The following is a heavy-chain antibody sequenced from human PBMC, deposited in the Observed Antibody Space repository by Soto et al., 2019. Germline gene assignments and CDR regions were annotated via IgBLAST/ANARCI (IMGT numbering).Heavy chain of an antibody. CDR3: ARVRYDRSGFDH. CDR2: ISHSGIT. D-gene: IGHD3-22*01. J-gene: IGHJ4*02. Sequence: QVQLPESGPGLVRPSGALSVTCAVSGDSISRSHWWSWVRQSPGKGLEWIGEISHSGITNYNPSLKSRVTISGDKSKNQLSLKLTSVTAADTAVYYCARVRYDRSGFDHWGQGPVVSVSS. CDR1: GDSISRSHW. V-gene: IGHV4-4*02.